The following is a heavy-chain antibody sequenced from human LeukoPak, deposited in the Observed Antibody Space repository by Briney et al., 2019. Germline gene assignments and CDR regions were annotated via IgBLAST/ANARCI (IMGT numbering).Heavy chain of an antibody. V-gene: IGHV3-53*01. J-gene: IGHJ3*02. CDR2: IYSGGST. CDR1: GFTVSSNY. CDR3: ASLCPWSAYNDAFDI. Sequence: GGSLRLSCAASGFTVSSNYMSWVRQAPGKGLEWVSVIYSGGSTYYADSVKGRFTISRDNSKNTLYLQMNSLRAEDTAVSYCASLCPWSAYNDAFDIWGQGTMVTVSS. D-gene: IGHD3-3*01.